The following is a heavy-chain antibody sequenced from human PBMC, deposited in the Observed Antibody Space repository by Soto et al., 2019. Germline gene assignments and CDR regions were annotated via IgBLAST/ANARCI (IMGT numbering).Heavy chain of an antibody. Sequence: PSETLSLTCTVSGGSISSYYWSWIRQPPGKGLEWIGYIYYSGSTIYNPSLKSRVTISVDTSKNQFSLKLSSVTAADTAVYYCARPYYYDSSGTAARYHYGMDVWGQGTTVTVSS. CDR3: ARPYYYDSSGTAARYHYGMDV. CDR2: IYYSGST. D-gene: IGHD3-22*01. CDR1: GGSISSYY. J-gene: IGHJ6*02. V-gene: IGHV4-59*08.